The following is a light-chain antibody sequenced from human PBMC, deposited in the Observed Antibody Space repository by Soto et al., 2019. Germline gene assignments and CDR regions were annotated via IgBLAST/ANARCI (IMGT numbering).Light chain of an antibody. CDR3: SSYAGFNKVI. CDR2: DVS. J-gene: IGLJ2*01. CDR1: GSDVGLYNF. V-gene: IGLV2-8*01. Sequence: QSALTQPPSASGSPGQSVTISCTGTGSDVGLYNFVSWYQHHPGRAPKLTSYDVSKRPSGVPDRFAGSKSGNTASLTVSGLQAEDEADYFCSSYAGFNKVIFGGGTKLTVL.